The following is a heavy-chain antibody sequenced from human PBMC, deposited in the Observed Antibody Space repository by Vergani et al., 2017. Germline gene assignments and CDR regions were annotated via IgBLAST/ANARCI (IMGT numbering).Heavy chain of an antibody. V-gene: IGHV1-8*01. Sequence: QVQLVQSGAEVKEPGASVKVSCTTSGYTFTSYDINWVRQAAGQGLEWMGWMNPDSGNTGFALKFQGRVTITRDYSISTAYMELSSLGSEDTALYYCARGPSRIFTSETNSLDRGGLGTRVTVSS. D-gene: IGHD1-7*01. J-gene: IGHJ5*02. CDR3: ARGPSRIFTSETNSLDR. CDR2: MNPDSGNT. CDR1: GYTFTSYD.